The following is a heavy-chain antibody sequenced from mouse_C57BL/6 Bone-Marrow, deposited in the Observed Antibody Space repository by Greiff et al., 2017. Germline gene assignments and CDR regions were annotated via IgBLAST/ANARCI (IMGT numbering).Heavy chain of an antibody. Sequence: QVRLQHLGAALVMPGASVTLSCKPSGYTFTSYWMPWVKQRPGQGLEWIGEIAPSDRYTNYTQKFKVKSTLTVAKSSSTAYMQLSSLTSENSAVYYCERLDYWGQGTSVTVSS. CDR1: GYTFTSYW. CDR2: IAPSDRYT. J-gene: IGHJ4*01. V-gene: IGHV1-69*01. CDR3: ERLDY.